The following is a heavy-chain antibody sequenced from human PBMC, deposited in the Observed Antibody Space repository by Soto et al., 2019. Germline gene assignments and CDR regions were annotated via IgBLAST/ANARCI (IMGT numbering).Heavy chain of an antibody. Sequence: QVQLVQSGAEVKKPGASVKVSCKASGYTFISYDINWVRQATGKGLEWMGWMNPNTGDTGYAQKFQGRVTMTRNTSINTANLEWSSLRSDDTAVYFCARGDGYIFDYWGQGTLVTVSS. CDR3: ARGDGYIFDY. D-gene: IGHD5-12*01. V-gene: IGHV1-8*01. CDR2: MNPNTGDT. CDR1: GYTFISYD. J-gene: IGHJ4*02.